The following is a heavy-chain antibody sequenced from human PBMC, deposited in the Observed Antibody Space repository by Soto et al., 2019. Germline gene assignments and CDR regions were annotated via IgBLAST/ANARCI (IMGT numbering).Heavy chain of an antibody. CDR1: GFTFSSFW. V-gene: IGHV3-7*05. D-gene: IGHD3-10*01. Sequence: GGSLRLSCAASGFTFSSFWMTWVRQVPGKGLEWVANIKQDGSDKYYVDSVKGRFTISRDNAKNSLSLQMDSLRAEDTAVYYCARDRGWLSPWGQGTLVTVSS. CDR2: IKQDGSDK. J-gene: IGHJ4*02. CDR3: ARDRGWLSP.